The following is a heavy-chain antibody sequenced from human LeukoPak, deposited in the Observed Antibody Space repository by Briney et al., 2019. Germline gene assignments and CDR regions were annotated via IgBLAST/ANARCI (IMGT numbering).Heavy chain of an antibody. CDR2: ITGSGGNR. V-gene: IGHV3-23*01. D-gene: IGHD2-21*02. CDR1: GFTFSNYA. CDR3: AEDPNGDYIGAFDFQR. J-gene: IGHJ1*01. Sequence: GGSLRLSCAGSGFTFSNYAMIWVRQAPGKGLEWVSAITGSGGNRVYADSVKGRFTISRDNTKNTLYLQMNSLRGEDTALYYCAEDPNGDYIGAFDFQRWGQGTQVTVSS.